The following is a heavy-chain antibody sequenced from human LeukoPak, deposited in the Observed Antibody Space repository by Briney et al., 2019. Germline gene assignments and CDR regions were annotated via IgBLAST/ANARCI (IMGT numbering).Heavy chain of an antibody. V-gene: IGHV3-48*04. D-gene: IGHD3-16*01. Sequence: GGSLRLSCAASGFTFSTYSMNWVRQAPGKGVEWVSYISGSSGTIYYADSVKGRFTISRDNHKTSVYLQMNSLRAEDTAIYYCARRSEFGVLYYMDVWGKGTTVTVSS. CDR1: GFTFSTYS. CDR3: ARRSEFGVLYYMDV. CDR2: ISGSSGTI. J-gene: IGHJ6*03.